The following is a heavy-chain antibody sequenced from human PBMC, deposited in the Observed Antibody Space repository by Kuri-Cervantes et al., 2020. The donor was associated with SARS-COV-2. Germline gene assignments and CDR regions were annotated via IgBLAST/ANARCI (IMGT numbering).Heavy chain of an antibody. CDR2: IYNSGST. CDR3: VTSLPRSGWDGEDAFDI. Sequence: GSLRLSCTVPGDSITSSSYYWGWIRQPPGKGLEWIGNIYNSGSTYYNPSLKSRVTISVDTSKKQFSLRLSSVTAADAAVYYCVTSLPRSGWDGEDAFDILGQGTMVTVSS. CDR1: GDSITSSSYY. D-gene: IGHD6-19*01. V-gene: IGHV4-39*01. J-gene: IGHJ3*02.